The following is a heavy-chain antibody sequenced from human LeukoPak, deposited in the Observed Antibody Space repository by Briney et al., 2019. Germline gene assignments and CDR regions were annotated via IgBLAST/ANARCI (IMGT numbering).Heavy chain of an antibody. V-gene: IGHV3-30*02. CDR3: AKDLGGYCSSTSCYGGNWFDP. CDR2: IRYDGSNK. D-gene: IGHD2-2*01. Sequence: GGSLRLSCAASGFTFSSYGMHWVRQAPGKGLEWVAFIRYDGSNKYYADSVKGRFTISRDNSKNTLYLQMNSLRAEDTAVYYCAKDLGGYCSSTSCYGGNWFDPWGQGTLVTVSS. CDR1: GFTFSSYG. J-gene: IGHJ5*02.